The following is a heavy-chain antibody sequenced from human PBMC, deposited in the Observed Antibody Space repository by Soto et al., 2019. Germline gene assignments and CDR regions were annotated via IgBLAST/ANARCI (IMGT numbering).Heavy chain of an antibody. D-gene: IGHD2-21*02. J-gene: IGHJ6*02. V-gene: IGHV4-59*01. CDR3: TRDGDGRMTANPYYYYGMDV. CDR1: GGSISGYY. Sequence: SETLSLTCTVSGGSISGYYWSWIRQPPGKGLEWVGKVYYSGGAKYNPSVKRRVSISVDTSKNQFSLNLSSVTAADTAVYYCTRDGDGRMTANPYYYYGMDVWGPGITVTVSS. CDR2: VYYSGGA.